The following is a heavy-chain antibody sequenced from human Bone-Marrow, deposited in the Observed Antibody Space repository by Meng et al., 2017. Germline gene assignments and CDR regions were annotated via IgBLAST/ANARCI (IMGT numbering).Heavy chain of an antibody. CDR1: GFTFSNAW. CDR3: TTGLEPRTYYYYGMDV. CDR2: IKSKTDGGTT. J-gene: IGHJ6*02. V-gene: IGHV3-15*01. Sequence: GESLKISCAASGFTFSNAWMSWVRQVPGKGLEWVGRIKSKTDGGTTDYAAPVKGRFTISRDDSKNTLYLQMNSLKTEDTAVYYCTTGLEPRTYYYYGMDVWGQGTTVTVSS. D-gene: IGHD1-1*01.